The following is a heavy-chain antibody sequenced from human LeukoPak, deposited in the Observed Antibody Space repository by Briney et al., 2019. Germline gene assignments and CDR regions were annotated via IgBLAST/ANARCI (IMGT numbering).Heavy chain of an antibody. J-gene: IGHJ5*02. CDR1: GGSISSGGYY. V-gene: IGHV4-31*03. CDR2: IYYSGST. Sequence: PSETLSLTCTVSGGSISSGGYYWSWIRQHPGKGLEWIGYIYYSGSTYYNPSLKSRVTISVDTSKNQFSLRLGSVTAADTAVYYCARGSVALGAVDPWGQGTLVTVSS. D-gene: IGHD3-10*01. CDR3: ARGSVALGAVDP.